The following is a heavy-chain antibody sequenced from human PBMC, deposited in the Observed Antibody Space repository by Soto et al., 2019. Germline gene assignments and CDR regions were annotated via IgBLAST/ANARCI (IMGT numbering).Heavy chain of an antibody. Sequence: PEQRRRISWKGSAYSFTSCWNGGVRQMPGKDLEWMGIIYPGDSDTRYSPSFQGQVTISADKSISNAYLQWSSLKASDTAMYYCARQPDLGYCRGGRGPLASFQQWGQGT. V-gene: IGHV5-51*01. D-gene: IGHD2-15*01. J-gene: IGHJ1*01. CDR2: IYPGDSDT. CDR3: ARQPDLGYCRGGRGPLASFQQ. CDR1: AYSFTSCW.